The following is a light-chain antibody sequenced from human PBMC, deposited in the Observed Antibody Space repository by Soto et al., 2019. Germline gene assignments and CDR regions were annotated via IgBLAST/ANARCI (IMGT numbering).Light chain of an antibody. CDR1: QSVSSY. J-gene: IGKJ4*01. V-gene: IGKV3-11*01. CDR3: QQRSNWPLT. CDR2: DAS. Sequence: EIVLTQSPATLSLSPGERVTLSCRASQSVSSYLVWYQQKPGQAPRLLIYDASNRATGIPARFSGSGSGTDFTLTISSLEPEDFAVYYCQQRSNWPLTFGGGTKVDSK.